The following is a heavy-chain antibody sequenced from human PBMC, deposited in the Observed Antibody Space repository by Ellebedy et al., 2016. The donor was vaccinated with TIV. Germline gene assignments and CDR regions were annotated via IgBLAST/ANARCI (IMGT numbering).Heavy chain of an antibody. J-gene: IGHJ5*02. CDR1: GYSFSRYG. CDR2: ISGYNGNR. Sequence: AASVKVSCKASGYSFSRYGISWVRHAPGQGLEWMGWISGYNGNRSYAQRFQGRVTMTTDTSTSTAYMELRSLRSDDTAVYFCARDLEATTAWFDPWGQGTLVTVSS. CDR3: ARDLEATTAWFDP. V-gene: IGHV1-18*01. D-gene: IGHD1-26*01.